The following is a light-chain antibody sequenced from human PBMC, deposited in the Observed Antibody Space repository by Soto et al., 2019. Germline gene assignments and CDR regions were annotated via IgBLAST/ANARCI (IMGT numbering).Light chain of an antibody. CDR1: QSVSSSSNNQNY. Sequence: DIVVTQSPDSLSVSLGEMATLKCKSSQSVSSSSNNQNYVAWYQHKPGQPPRLLIYWSSIRESGVPDRFRGIASVTDFTLTIRGLQAEDVAVYYFQQYYTYPWAFGQGTKVEVK. V-gene: IGKV4-1*01. CDR3: QQYYTYPWA. CDR2: WSS. J-gene: IGKJ1*01.